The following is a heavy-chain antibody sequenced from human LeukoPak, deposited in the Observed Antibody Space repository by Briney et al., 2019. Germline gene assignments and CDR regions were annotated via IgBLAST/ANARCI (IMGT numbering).Heavy chain of an antibody. CDR3: AKVTDVVVPAASFDY. CDR2: ISAYNGNT. Sequence: ASVKVSCKASGYTFTSYGISWVRQAPGQGLEWMGWISAYNGNTNYAQKLQGRVTMTTDTSTSTAYMELRSLRSDDTAVYYCAKVTDVVVPAASFDYWGQGTLVTVSS. CDR1: GYTFTSYG. V-gene: IGHV1-18*01. D-gene: IGHD2-2*01. J-gene: IGHJ4*02.